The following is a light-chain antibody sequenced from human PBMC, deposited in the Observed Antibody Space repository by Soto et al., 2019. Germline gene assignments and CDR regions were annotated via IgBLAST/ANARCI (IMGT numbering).Light chain of an antibody. J-gene: IGLJ1*01. CDR2: ELS. V-gene: IGLV2-14*01. CDR3: SSYTGSSTYV. CDR1: SSDVAYYNY. Sequence: QSVLTQPASVSESPGQSITISCTGTSSDVAYYNYVSWYQQHPGKAPKLMIYELSNRPSGVSNRFSGSKSGNTASLTISGLQAEDEADYYCSSYTGSSTYVFGTGTKVTVL.